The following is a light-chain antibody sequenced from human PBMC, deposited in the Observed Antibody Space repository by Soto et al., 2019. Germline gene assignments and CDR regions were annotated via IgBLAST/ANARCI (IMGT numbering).Light chain of an antibody. V-gene: IGKV3-15*01. J-gene: IGKJ1*01. CDR1: QSVSSN. CDR3: QQYNNLPWT. Sequence: EIVMTQSPATLSVSPGERATISCRASQSVSSNLAWYQQKPGQAPRLLIYGASTRATGIPARFSGSGSGTEFTLTISSLQSEDFAVYYCQQYNNLPWTFGQGTKVDI. CDR2: GAS.